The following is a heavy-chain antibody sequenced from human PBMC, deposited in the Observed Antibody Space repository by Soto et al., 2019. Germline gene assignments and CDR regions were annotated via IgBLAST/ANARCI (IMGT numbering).Heavy chain of an antibody. CDR3: ARNKYSGYDYYYYGMDV. Sequence: PGESLKSSCKGSGYSVTSYWIGRVRQMPGKGLEWMGIIYPGDSDTRYSPSFQGQVTISADKSISTAYLQWSSLKASDTAMYYCARNKYSGYDYYYYGMDVWGQGTTVTVSS. CDR2: IYPGDSDT. V-gene: IGHV5-51*01. D-gene: IGHD5-12*01. J-gene: IGHJ6*02. CDR1: GYSVTSYW.